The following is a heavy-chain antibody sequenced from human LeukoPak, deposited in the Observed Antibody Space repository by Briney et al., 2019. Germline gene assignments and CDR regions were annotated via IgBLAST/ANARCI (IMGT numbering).Heavy chain of an antibody. J-gene: IGHJ4*02. Sequence: GGSLRHSCAASGFTFSSYAMSWVHQAPGKGLEWVSVISSSGGNTYYTDSVKGRFTVSRDISKNTLYLQMNSLRAEDTALYYCAKARRDGYNLFDYWGQGTLVTVSS. V-gene: IGHV3-23*01. CDR3: AKARRDGYNLFDY. CDR1: GFTFSSYA. CDR2: ISSSGGNT. D-gene: IGHD5-24*01.